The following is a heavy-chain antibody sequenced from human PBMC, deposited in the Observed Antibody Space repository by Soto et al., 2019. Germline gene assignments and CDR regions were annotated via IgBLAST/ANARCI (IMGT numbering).Heavy chain of an antibody. CDR1: GYTFTSYG. CDR2: ISASNGNT. CDR3: ARDNDSSGYYYIPYYYYYGMDV. J-gene: IGHJ6*02. D-gene: IGHD3-22*01. V-gene: IGHV1-18*01. Sequence: ASVKVSCKASGYTFTSYGISWVRQAPGQGLDGMGWISASNGNTNYAQKLQGRVTLTTDTSTSTAYMELRSLRSDDTAVYYCARDNDSSGYYYIPYYYYYGMDVWGQGTTVTVSS.